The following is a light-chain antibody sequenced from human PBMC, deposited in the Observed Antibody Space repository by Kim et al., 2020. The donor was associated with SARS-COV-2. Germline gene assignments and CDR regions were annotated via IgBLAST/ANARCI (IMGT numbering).Light chain of an antibody. Sequence: DIQMTQSPSTLSASVGDRVTITCRASQNINRWLAWYQKKPGTAPKLLIHDASDLESGVPSRFSGSGSGTEFALTITTLQPDDFATYYCQQYDGYPLTFGGGTKVDIK. CDR1: QNINRW. CDR2: DAS. J-gene: IGKJ4*01. V-gene: IGKV1-5*01. CDR3: QQYDGYPLT.